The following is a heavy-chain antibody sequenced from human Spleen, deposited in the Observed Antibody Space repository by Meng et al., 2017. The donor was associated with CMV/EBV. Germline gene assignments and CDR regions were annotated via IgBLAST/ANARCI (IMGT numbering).Heavy chain of an antibody. Sequence: ASVNVSCKASGYSFTNYGISWVRQAPGQGLEWMGWISAYNGNTNYAQNLQDRVTMITDTSTSTAYMELRSLRSTDTAVYYCARNTFSGSGRNYEDYYYYGMDVWGQGTTVTVSS. CDR1: GYSFTNYG. D-gene: IGHD1-7*01. V-gene: IGHV1-18*01. J-gene: IGHJ6*02. CDR3: ARNTFSGSGRNYEDYYYYGMDV. CDR2: ISAYNGNT.